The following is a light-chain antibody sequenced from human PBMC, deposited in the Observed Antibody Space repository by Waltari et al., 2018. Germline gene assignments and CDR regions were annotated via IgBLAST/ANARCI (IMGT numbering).Light chain of an antibody. CDR2: EVY. J-gene: IGLJ1*01. Sequence: QSALTQPPSASGSPGQSVTISCTGTSSDVGGYDYVSWYQQHPGKAPKLIIYEVYKRPSGVPDRFSSSKSGNTASLTVSGLQAEDEADYYCSSYTSSNNCVFGTGTKVTVL. V-gene: IGLV2-8*01. CDR1: SSDVGGYDY. CDR3: SSYTSSNNCV.